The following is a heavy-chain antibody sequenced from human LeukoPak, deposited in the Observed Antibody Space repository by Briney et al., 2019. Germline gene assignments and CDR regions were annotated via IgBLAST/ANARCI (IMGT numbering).Heavy chain of an antibody. CDR3: ARAGGVVPVDWFDP. CDR1: GYTFTSYG. Sequence: ASVKVSCKASGYTFTSYGISWVRQAPGQGLEWMGWISAYNGNRNYAQKLQGRVTMTTDTSTSTAYMELRSLRSDDTAVYYCARAGGVVPVDWFDPWGQGTLVTVSS. J-gene: IGHJ5*02. D-gene: IGHD2-2*01. V-gene: IGHV1-18*01. CDR2: ISAYNGNR.